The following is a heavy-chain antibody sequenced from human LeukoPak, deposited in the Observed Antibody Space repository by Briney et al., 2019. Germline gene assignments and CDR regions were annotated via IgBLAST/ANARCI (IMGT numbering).Heavy chain of an antibody. Sequence: PGGSLRLSCAASGFTFSDYYMSWIRQAPGKGLEWVSCISSSGSTIYYADSVKGRFTISRDNAKNSLYLQMNSLRAEDTAVYYCVRLDSYGYAVDYWRQGTLVTVSS. J-gene: IGHJ4*02. D-gene: IGHD5-18*01. CDR1: GFTFSDYY. CDR2: ISSSGSTI. CDR3: VRLDSYGYAVDY. V-gene: IGHV3-11*01.